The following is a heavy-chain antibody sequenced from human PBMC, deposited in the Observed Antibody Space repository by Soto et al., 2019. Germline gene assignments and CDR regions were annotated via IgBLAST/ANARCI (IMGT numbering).Heavy chain of an antibody. D-gene: IGHD3-10*01. CDR2: IGTNDGGT. V-gene: IGHV3-23*01. CDR1: GFTFSSYV. Sequence: EVQLLESGGDLVQPGGSLRLSCAASGFTFSSYVMSWVRQAPGKGLEWVSTIGTNDGGTYYADSVKGRFAISRDNSKNTLYMQMNSLRAEDTAVYYCARIREAIYDMHFQHWGQGTVVTVSS. CDR3: ARIREAIYDMHFQH. J-gene: IGHJ1*01.